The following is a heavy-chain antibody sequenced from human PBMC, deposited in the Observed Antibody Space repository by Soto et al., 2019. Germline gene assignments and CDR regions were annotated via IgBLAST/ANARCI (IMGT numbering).Heavy chain of an antibody. D-gene: IGHD5-12*01. V-gene: IGHV1-69*12. CDR1: GGTFSSYA. CDR2: IIPIFGTA. Sequence: QVQLVQSGAEVKKPGSSVKVSCKASGGTFSSYAISWVRQAPGQGLEWMGGIIPIFGTANYAQKFQGRVTITADESTSIAYMELGSVRSEDTAVYYCGRDGPLGWLQLSWGQGTLVTVSS. J-gene: IGHJ4*02. CDR3: GRDGPLGWLQLS.